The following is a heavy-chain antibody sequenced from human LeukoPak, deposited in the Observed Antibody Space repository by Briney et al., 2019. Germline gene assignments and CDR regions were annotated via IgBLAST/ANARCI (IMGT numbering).Heavy chain of an antibody. CDR3: ARDRYYYGSGSSDLYYYGMDV. V-gene: IGHV1-18*04. D-gene: IGHD3-10*01. J-gene: IGHJ6*04. CDR2: ISAYNGNT. CDR1: GYTFTRYG. Sequence: ASVKVSCKASGYTFTRYGISWVRQAPGQGLEWMGWISAYNGNTNYAQKLQGRVTMTTDTSTSTAYMELRSLRSDDTAVYYCARDRYYYGSGSSDLYYYGMDVWGKGTTVTVSS.